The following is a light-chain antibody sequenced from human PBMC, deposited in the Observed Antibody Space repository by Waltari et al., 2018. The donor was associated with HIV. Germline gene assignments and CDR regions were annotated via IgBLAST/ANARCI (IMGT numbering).Light chain of an antibody. CDR2: EVS. J-gene: IGLJ2*01. V-gene: IGLV2-23*02. CDR3: CSYAGSSTPV. CDR1: GSELRSYTL. Sequence: QSALTHPSSLSGSPAQPMTNPCTGTGSELRSYTLFPWYQQHPGNAPKLTIYEVSKRPSGVSNRFSGSKSGNTASLTISGLQAEDEADYYCCSYAGSSTPVFGGGTKLTVL.